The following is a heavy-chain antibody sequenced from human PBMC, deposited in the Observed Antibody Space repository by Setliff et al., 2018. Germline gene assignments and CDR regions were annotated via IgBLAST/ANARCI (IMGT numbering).Heavy chain of an antibody. Sequence: ASVKVSCKASGYIFTSYGISWVRQAPGQGLEWMGWISSYNGKTNYAQKLQGRVAMTTDTSTSTAYMELRSLRSDDTAVYYCARGRDPAYYYDSGGYYWDYWGRGTLVTVSS. CDR1: GYIFTSYG. CDR2: ISSYNGKT. CDR3: ARGRDPAYYYDSGGYYWDY. D-gene: IGHD3-22*01. J-gene: IGHJ4*02. V-gene: IGHV1-18*01.